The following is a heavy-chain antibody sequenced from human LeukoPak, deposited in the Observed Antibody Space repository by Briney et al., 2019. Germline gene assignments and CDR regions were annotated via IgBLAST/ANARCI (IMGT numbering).Heavy chain of an antibody. D-gene: IGHD3-3*01. Sequence: PGGSLRLSCAASGFTFSSYGMHWVRQAPGKGLEGGAFIRYDGSNKYYADSVKGRFTISRDNSKNTMYLQMNSLRAEDTAVYYCAKIPYDFWSGYTQFDYWGQRTLVTVSP. CDR1: GFTFSSYG. J-gene: IGHJ4*02. CDR3: AKIPYDFWSGYTQFDY. CDR2: IRYDGSNK. V-gene: IGHV3-30*02.